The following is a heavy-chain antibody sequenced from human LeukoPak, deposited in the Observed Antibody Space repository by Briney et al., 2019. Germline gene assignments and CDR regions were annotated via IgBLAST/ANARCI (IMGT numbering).Heavy chain of an antibody. CDR3: ARGGIHYYDSSGYYYDWLDP. CDR1: GYIFTSYG. V-gene: IGHV1-18*01. Sequence: ASVKVSCKASGYIFTSYGINWVRQAPGQGLEWMGWISAYSGKTNYAQKLQGRVTMTTDTSTSTAYMELRSLRPDDTAVYYCARGGIHYYDSSGYYYDWLDPWGQGTLVTVSS. D-gene: IGHD3-22*01. J-gene: IGHJ5*02. CDR2: ISAYSGKT.